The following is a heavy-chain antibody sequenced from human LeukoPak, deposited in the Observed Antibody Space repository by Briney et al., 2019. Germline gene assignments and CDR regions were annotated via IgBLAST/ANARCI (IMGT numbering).Heavy chain of an antibody. V-gene: IGHV1-18*01. D-gene: IGHD2-2*01. CDR2: ISAYNGNT. Sequence: WASVKVSCKASGYTFTSYGISWVRQAPGQGLEWMGWISAYNGNTNYAQKLQGRVTMTTDTSTSTAYMELRSLRSDDTAVYYCAKARGLYCSSTSCYDCDVWGKGTTVTVSS. CDR1: GYTFTSYG. CDR3: AKARGLYCSSTSCYDCDV. J-gene: IGHJ6*04.